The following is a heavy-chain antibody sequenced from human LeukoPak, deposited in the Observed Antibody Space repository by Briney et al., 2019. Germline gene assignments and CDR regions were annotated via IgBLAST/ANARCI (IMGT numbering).Heavy chain of an antibody. V-gene: IGHV4-4*07. CDR2: IYTSGST. D-gene: IGHD6-13*01. CDR3: ARVTGYMVEDYFDY. Sequence: PSETLPLTCTVSGGSISSYYWSWIRQPAGKGLEWIGRIYTSGSTNYNPSLKSRVTMSVDTSKNQFSLKLSSVTAADTAVYYCARVTGYMVEDYFDYWGQGTLVTVSS. CDR1: GGSISSYY. J-gene: IGHJ4*02.